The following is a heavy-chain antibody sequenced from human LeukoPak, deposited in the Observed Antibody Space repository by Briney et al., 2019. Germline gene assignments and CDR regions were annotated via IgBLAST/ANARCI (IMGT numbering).Heavy chain of an antibody. J-gene: IGHJ4*02. CDR1: GYTFTGYY. V-gene: IGHV1-2*02. CDR2: INPNSGGT. D-gene: IGHD4-17*01. CDR3: ARSPTVMPDY. Sequence: ASVKVSCKTSGYTFTGYYMYWVRQALGQGLEWMGWINPNSGGTNYAQKFRGRVAMTRDTSISTAYMELSRLRSDDTAVYYCARSPTVMPDYWGQGTLVTVSS.